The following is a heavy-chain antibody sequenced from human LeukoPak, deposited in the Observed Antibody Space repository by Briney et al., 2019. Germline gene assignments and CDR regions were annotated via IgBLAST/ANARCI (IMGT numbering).Heavy chain of an antibody. J-gene: IGHJ6*02. D-gene: IGHD3-9*01. V-gene: IGHV3-23*01. CDR1: GFTFSSYS. Sequence: GGSLRLSCAASGFTFSSYSMNWVRQAPGKGLEWVSAISGSGGSTYYADSVKGRFTISRDNSKNTLYLQMNSLRAEDTAVYYCAKEQAYYDILTYYGMDVWGQGTTVTVSS. CDR3: AKEQAYYDILTYYGMDV. CDR2: ISGSGGST.